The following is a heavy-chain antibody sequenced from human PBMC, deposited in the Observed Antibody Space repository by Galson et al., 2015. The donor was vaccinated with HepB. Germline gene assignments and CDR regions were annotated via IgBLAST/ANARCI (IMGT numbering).Heavy chain of an antibody. CDR3: SRLGPHYFYAMDV. CDR1: GFTFSNYD. D-gene: IGHD5-12*01. CDR2: ISGSGGSA. J-gene: IGHJ6*02. Sequence: SLRLSCAASGFTFSNYDMSWVRQAPGKGLEWVSSISGSGGSAYYADSVQGRFTMSRDNSKNSLYLQVNSLRADDTAVYYCSRLGPHYFYAMDVWGQGTTVTVSS. V-gene: IGHV3-23*01.